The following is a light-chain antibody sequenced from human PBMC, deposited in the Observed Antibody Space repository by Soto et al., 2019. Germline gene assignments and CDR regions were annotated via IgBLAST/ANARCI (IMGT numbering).Light chain of an antibody. Sequence: EVVLTQSPGTLSLSPGERATLSCRASQSVAANYLAWYQQKRGQAPRLLIYGASSRATGIPDRFSGSGSGTEFTLSISGLDPADFAVYYCQHYAASPWAFGPGTKVDIK. CDR2: GAS. V-gene: IGKV3-20*01. J-gene: IGKJ1*01. CDR3: QHYAASPWA. CDR1: QSVAANY.